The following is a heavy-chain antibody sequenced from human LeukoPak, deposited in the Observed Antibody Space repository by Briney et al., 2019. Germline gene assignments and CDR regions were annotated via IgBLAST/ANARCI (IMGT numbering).Heavy chain of an antibody. D-gene: IGHD3-22*01. J-gene: IGHJ3*02. CDR1: GGSISSYH. Sequence: SETLSLTCTVSGGSISSYHWSWIRQPPGKGLEWIGYIYYSGSTNYNPSLKSRVTISVDTSKNQFSLKLSFVTAADTAVYYCARVTYYYDSSGYYLGAFDIWGQGTMVTVSS. CDR2: IYYSGST. CDR3: ARVTYYYDSSGYYLGAFDI. V-gene: IGHV4-59*08.